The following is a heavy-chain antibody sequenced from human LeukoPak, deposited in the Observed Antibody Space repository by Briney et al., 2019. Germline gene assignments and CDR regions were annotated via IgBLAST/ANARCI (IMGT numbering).Heavy chain of an antibody. J-gene: IGHJ4*02. CDR1: GGTFSSYA. CDR2: IIPILGIA. D-gene: IGHD3-10*01. Sequence: SVKVSCKASGGTFSSYAISWVRQAPGQGLEWMGRIIPILGIANYAQKFQGRVTITADKSTSTAYMELSSLRSEDTAVYYCAPSSGTSYYFDYWGQGTLVAVSS. CDR3: APSSGTSYYFDY. V-gene: IGHV1-69*04.